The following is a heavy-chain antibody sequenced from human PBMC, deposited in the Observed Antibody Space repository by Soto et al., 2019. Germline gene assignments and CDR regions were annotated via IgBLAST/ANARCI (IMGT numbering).Heavy chain of an antibody. V-gene: IGHV4-30-4*01. CDR3: AGGVVRAVMVDY. J-gene: IGHJ4*02. CDR2: IYNSGST. CDR1: GGSISSGDYY. Sequence: QVQLQESGPGLVKPSQTLSLTCTVSGGSISSGDYYWSWIRQPPGKGLEWIGYIYNSGSTDYNPSLKSKITITINTSKNHFPVKLSSVTAEDPAVYYWAGGVVRAVMVDYGGRGTLVPVSS. D-gene: IGHD2-2*01.